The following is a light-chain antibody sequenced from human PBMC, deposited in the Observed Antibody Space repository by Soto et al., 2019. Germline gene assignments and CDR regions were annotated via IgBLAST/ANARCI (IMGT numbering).Light chain of an antibody. CDR1: QSVSNNY. V-gene: IGKV3-20*01. J-gene: IGKJ5*01. Sequence: EIVLTHSPGTLSLSPWERATLSCSASQSVSNNYLAWYQQKPGQAPRLLIYGASSRATGIPDRFSGSGSGTDFTLTISRLEPEDFAVYYCQEYIKWPITFGQGTRLEIK. CDR3: QEYIKWPIT. CDR2: GAS.